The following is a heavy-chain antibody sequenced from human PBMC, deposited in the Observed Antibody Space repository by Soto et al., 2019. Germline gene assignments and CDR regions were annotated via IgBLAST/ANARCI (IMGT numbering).Heavy chain of an antibody. CDR1: GFSFTSYW. J-gene: IGHJ4*02. Sequence: EVQLVESGGGLVQPGGSLRLSCAASGFSFTSYWMHWVRQAPGKGLEWISRISTDGTTIGFAASVRGRFTASRDNAKNTVYLQLNSLRVDDTAVYYCVRDRTTFTLFVYWGQGTLVTVSS. CDR3: VRDRTTFTLFVY. CDR2: ISTDGTTI. D-gene: IGHD3-3*02. V-gene: IGHV3-74*01.